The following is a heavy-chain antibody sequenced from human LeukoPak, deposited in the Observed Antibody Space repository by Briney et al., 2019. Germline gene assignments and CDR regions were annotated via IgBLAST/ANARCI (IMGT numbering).Heavy chain of an antibody. CDR2: IYYSGST. J-gene: IGHJ6*02. CDR3: ARRGGVPAALGGMDV. CDR1: GGSISSYY. Sequence: PSETLSLTCTVCGGSISSYYWRGIRQPRGKGLEWIGYIYYSGSTNYNPSLKSRVTISVDTSKNQFSLKLSSVTAADTGVYYCARRGGVPAALGGMDVWGQGTTVTVSS. D-gene: IGHD2-2*01. V-gene: IGHV4-59*08.